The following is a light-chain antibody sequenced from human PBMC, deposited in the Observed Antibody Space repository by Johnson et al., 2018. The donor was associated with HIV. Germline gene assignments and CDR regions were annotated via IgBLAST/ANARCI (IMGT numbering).Light chain of an antibody. CDR3: GTWDSSLSAYV. CDR1: ISNIESYF. J-gene: IGLJ1*01. V-gene: IGLV1-51*02. Sequence: QAVLTQPPSVSAAPGQRVNISCSGNISNIESYFVSWYQQLPGAAPTLLIYEDNKRPSGIPDRFSGSKSGTSATLVLTGLQTGDEADYYCGTWDSSLSAYVFGTGTKVTVL. CDR2: EDN.